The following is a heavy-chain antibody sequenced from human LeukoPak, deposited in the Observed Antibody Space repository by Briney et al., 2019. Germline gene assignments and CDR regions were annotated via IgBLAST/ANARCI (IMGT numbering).Heavy chain of an antibody. D-gene: IGHD2-8*01. J-gene: IGHJ4*02. CDR2: ISSSSSYI. Sequence: GGSLRLSCAASGFTFSSYSMNWVRQAPGKGLEWVSSISSSSSYIYYADSVKGRFTISRDNAKNSLYLQMNSLRAEDTAVYYCARGQGRYCTNGVCYRGWRWLQSNIDYWGQGTLVTVSS. V-gene: IGHV3-21*01. CDR1: GFTFSSYS. CDR3: ARGQGRYCTNGVCYRGWRWLQSNIDY.